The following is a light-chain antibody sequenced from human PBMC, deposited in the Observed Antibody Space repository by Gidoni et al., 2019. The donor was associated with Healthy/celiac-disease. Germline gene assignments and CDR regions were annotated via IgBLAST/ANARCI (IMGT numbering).Light chain of an antibody. CDR1: QSVSSY. CDR2: DAS. Sequence: EIVLPQSPAPLSFSPGERATLSCRASQSVSSYLAWYQQKPGQAPRLLIYDASNRATGIPAMFSGSGSGTDFTLTISSLEPEDFAVYYCQQRSNWPRTFGQGTKVEIK. V-gene: IGKV3-11*01. CDR3: QQRSNWPRT. J-gene: IGKJ1*01.